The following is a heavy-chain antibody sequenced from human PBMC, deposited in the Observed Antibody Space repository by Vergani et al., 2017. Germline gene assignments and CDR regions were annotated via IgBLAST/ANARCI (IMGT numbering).Heavy chain of an antibody. Sequence: QVHLVESGGGVVQPGRSLRLSCVVSGFTSSYYGMHWVRQAPGKGLEWVAVISYDGTQKYYADSGKGRFTISRDNSKSTLYLQMNSLRNEDTAVYYCATKSCGTPGCQIGYFIEWGQGTLVTVSS. J-gene: IGHJ1*01. CDR1: GFTSSYYG. V-gene: IGHV3-30*03. D-gene: IGHD1-1*01. CDR2: ISYDGTQK. CDR3: ATKSCGTPGCQIGYFIE.